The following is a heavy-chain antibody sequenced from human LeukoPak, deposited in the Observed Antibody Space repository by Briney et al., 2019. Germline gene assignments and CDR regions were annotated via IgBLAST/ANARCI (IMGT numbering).Heavy chain of an antibody. CDR3: ARRISTYDSSGYSAGDAFDF. V-gene: IGHV4-39*01. J-gene: IGHJ5*01. CDR2: VYYGGST. Sequence: SDTLSLTCTVSGGSISSSDYYWGWIRQPPGKGLEWIGIVYYGGSTHYNPSHKGRVTLSVDTSKNQFSLKLTSVTAADTAVYYCARRISTYDSSGYSAGDAFDFWGQGILVTVSS. CDR1: GGSISSSDYY. D-gene: IGHD3-22*01.